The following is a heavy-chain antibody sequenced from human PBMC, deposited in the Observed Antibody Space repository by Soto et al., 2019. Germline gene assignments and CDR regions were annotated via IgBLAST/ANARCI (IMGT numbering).Heavy chain of an antibody. CDR2: IYHSGST. D-gene: IGHD3-22*01. CDR1: CGSISSSNW. Sequence: SETLSLTCAVSCGSISSSNWWSWVRQPPGKGLEWIGEIYHSGSTNYNPSLKSRVTISVDKSKNQFSLKLSSVTAADTAVYYCARVPGYYPYNWFDPWGQGTLVTVSS. V-gene: IGHV4-4*02. CDR3: ARVPGYYPYNWFDP. J-gene: IGHJ5*02.